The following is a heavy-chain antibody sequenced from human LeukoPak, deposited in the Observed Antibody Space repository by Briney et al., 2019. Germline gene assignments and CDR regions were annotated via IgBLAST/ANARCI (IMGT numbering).Heavy chain of an antibody. J-gene: IGHJ4*02. D-gene: IGHD3-9*01. Sequence: PGGSLRLSCAASGFTVSSNYMSWVRQAPGKGLEWVSVIYSGGSTYYADSVKGRFTISRDNSKNTLYLQMNSLRAEDTAVYYCARASYDILTGYYYPFDYWGQGTLVTVSS. CDR1: GFTVSSNY. CDR3: ARASYDILTGYYYPFDY. CDR2: IYSGGST. V-gene: IGHV3-53*01.